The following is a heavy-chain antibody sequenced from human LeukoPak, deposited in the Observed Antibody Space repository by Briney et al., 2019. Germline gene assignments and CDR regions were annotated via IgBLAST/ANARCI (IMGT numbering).Heavy chain of an antibody. D-gene: IGHD6-19*01. V-gene: IGHV1-2*06. Sequence: ASVKVSCKASGHTFTGYYMHWVRQAPGQGLEWMGRINPNSGGTNYAQKFQGRVTMTRDTSISTAYMELSRLRSDDTAVYYCARGYSSGWYMIGGYWGQGTLVTVSS. CDR1: GHTFTGYY. CDR2: INPNSGGT. J-gene: IGHJ4*02. CDR3: ARGYSSGWYMIGGY.